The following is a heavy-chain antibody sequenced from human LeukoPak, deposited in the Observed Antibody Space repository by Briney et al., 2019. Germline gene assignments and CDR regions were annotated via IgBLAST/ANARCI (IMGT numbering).Heavy chain of an antibody. Sequence: GGSLRLSWAASGFTFSSYWMSWVRQAPGKGLEWVANIKQDGSEKYYVDSVKGRFTTSRDNAKNSLYLQMNSLRAEDTAVYYCARVGRYYGMDVWGQGTTVTVSS. CDR2: IKQDGSEK. V-gene: IGHV3-7*01. J-gene: IGHJ6*02. CDR3: ARVGRYYGMDV. D-gene: IGHD3-10*01. CDR1: GFTFSSYW.